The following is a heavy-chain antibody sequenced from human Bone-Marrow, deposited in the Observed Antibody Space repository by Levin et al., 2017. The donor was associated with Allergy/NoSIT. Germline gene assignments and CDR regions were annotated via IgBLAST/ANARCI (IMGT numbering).Heavy chain of an antibody. D-gene: IGHD3-10*01. CDR3: ARGGKEGPGANWFDP. V-gene: IGHV4-61*02. J-gene: IGHJ5*02. Sequence: PSETLSLTCTVSGGSISSGSYYWSWIRQPAGKGLEWIGRIYTSGSTNYNPSLKSRVTISVDTSKNQFSLKLSSVTAADTAVYYCARGGKEGPGANWFDPWGQGTLVTVSS. CDR2: IYTSGST. CDR1: GGSISSGSYY.